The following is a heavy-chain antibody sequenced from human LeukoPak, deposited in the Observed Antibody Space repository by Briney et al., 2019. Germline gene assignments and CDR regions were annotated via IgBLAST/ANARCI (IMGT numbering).Heavy chain of an antibody. CDR1: GFTFSSYG. J-gene: IGHJ4*02. CDR3: ARVSYDSSGYYPLFDY. D-gene: IGHD3-22*01. V-gene: IGHV3-30*03. Sequence: GGSLRLSCAASGFTFSSYGMHWVRQAPGKGLEWVAVISYDGSNKYYADSVKGRFTISRDNSKNTLYLQMNSLRAEDTAVYYCARVSYDSSGYYPLFDYWGQGTLVTVPS. CDR2: ISYDGSNK.